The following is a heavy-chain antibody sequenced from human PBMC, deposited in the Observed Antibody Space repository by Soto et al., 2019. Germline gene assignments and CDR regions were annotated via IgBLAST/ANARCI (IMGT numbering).Heavy chain of an antibody. D-gene: IGHD3-3*01. J-gene: IGHJ5*02. CDR1: GFTFSSYG. CDR2: ISYDGSNK. V-gene: IGHV3-30*18. Sequence: QVQLVESGGGVVQPGRSLRLSCAASGFTFSSYGMHWVRQAPGKGLEWVAVISYDGSNKYYADSVKGRFTISRDNSKNTLYLQMNSLRAEDTAVYYCAKERWASFGVVIRAFDPWGQGTLVTVSS. CDR3: AKERWASFGVVIRAFDP.